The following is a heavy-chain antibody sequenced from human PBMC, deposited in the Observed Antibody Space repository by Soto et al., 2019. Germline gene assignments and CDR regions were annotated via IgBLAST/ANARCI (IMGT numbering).Heavy chain of an antibody. V-gene: IGHV3-74*01. J-gene: IGHJ4*02. CDR2: INSDGSST. CDR3: ARERGKAAAVHFDY. D-gene: IGHD6-13*01. Sequence: EVQLVESGGGLVQPGGSLRLSCAASGFTFSSYWMHWVRQAPGKGLVWVSRINSDGSSTSYADSVKGRFTISRDNAKNTQYLQMNSLRAEDTAAYYCARERGKAAAVHFDYWGQGTLVTVSS. CDR1: GFTFSSYW.